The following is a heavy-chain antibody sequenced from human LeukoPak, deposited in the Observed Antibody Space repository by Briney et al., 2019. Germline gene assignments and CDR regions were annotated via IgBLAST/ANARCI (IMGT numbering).Heavy chain of an antibody. V-gene: IGHV3-21*01. CDR1: GFTFSSYS. CDR2: ISSSGSYI. Sequence: GGSLRLSCAASGFTFSSYSMNWVRQAPGKGLEWVSSISSSGSYIYYADSVKGRFTISRDNAKNSPYLQMNSLRAEDTAVYHCARVRGYDFWSGYYEEYYFDYWGQGTLVTVSS. CDR3: ARVRGYDFWSGYYEEYYFDY. J-gene: IGHJ4*02. D-gene: IGHD3-3*01.